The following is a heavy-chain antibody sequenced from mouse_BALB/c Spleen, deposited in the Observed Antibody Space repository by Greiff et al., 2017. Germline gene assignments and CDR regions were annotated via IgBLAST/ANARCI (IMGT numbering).Heavy chain of an antibody. CDR2: ISSGGSYT. CDR3: AKNYGSYYAMDY. J-gene: IGHJ4*01. V-gene: IGHV5-9-1*01. CDR1: GFTFSSYA. Sequence: EVMLVESGGGLVKPGGSLKLSCAASGFTFSSYAMSWVRQTPEKRLEWVATISSGGSYTYYPDSVKGRFTISRDNAKNTLYLQMSSLKSEDTAMYYCAKNYGSYYAMDYWGQGTSVTVSS. D-gene: IGHD1-2*01.